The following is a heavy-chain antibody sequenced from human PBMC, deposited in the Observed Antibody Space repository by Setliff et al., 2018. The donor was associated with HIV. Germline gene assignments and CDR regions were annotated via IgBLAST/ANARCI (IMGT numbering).Heavy chain of an antibody. CDR2: INHSGRT. V-gene: IGHV4-34*01. J-gene: IGHJ3*02. D-gene: IGHD3-9*01. CDR3: ARAGITIFWNAFDM. Sequence: SETLSLTCAVYGGSFSGYYWSWIRQAPGKGLEWIGEINHSGRTKYNPSLKSRVTLSVDTSKNQFSLKLTSVTAADTAFYYCARAGITIFWNAFDMWGQGTMVTVSS. CDR1: GGSFSGYY.